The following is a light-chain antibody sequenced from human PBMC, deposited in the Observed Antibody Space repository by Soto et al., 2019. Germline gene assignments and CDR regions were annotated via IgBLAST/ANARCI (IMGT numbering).Light chain of an antibody. CDR2: RND. V-gene: IGLV1-47*01. J-gene: IGLJ2*01. CDR1: SSNIGSNY. Sequence: QSVLTQPPSASGTPGQRGTISCSGSSSNIGSNYVYWYQQFPGTAPKLLIYRNDQRPSGVPDRFSGSKSGTSASLAISGLRSEYEADYYCATWDDRLSGVFGGGTKLTVL. CDR3: ATWDDRLSGV.